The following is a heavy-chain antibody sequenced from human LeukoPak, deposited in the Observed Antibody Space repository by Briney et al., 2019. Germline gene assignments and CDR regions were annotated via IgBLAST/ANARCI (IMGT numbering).Heavy chain of an antibody. Sequence: PSETLSLTCTVSGGSLCSYYWSWIRQPPGKGLEWIGYIYTSGSTNYNPSLKSRVTISVDTSKTQFSLKLSSVAAADTAVYYCARRFSSSLPYFDYWGQGTLVTVSS. V-gene: IGHV4-4*09. D-gene: IGHD6-13*01. CDR3: ARRFSSSLPYFDY. J-gene: IGHJ4*02. CDR2: IYTSGST. CDR1: GGSLCSYY.